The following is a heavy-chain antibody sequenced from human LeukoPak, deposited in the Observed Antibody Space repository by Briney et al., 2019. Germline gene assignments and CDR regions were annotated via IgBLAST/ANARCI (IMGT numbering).Heavy chain of an antibody. J-gene: IGHJ4*02. Sequence: ASVKVSCKASGGTFSSYAISWVRQAPGQGLEWMGRIIPILGIANYAQKFQGRVTITADKSTSTAYMELSSLRSEDTAVYYCARGELLIYLVVVVVAATLYYFDYWGQGTLVTVSS. CDR2: IIPILGIA. CDR3: ARGELLIYLVVVVVAATLYYFDY. V-gene: IGHV1-69*04. CDR1: GGTFSSYA. D-gene: IGHD2-15*01.